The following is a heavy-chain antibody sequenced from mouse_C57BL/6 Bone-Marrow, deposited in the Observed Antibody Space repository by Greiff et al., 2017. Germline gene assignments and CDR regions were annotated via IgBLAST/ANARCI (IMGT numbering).Heavy chain of an antibody. D-gene: IGHD1-1*01. J-gene: IGHJ2*01. Sequence: QVTLKVSGPGLVAPSQSLSITCTVSGFSLTSYAISWVRQPPGKGLEWLGVIWTGGGTNYNSALKSRLSISKDNSKSQVFLKMNSLQTDDTARYYCARSSYYYSYYVDYWGQGTTLTVSA. V-gene: IGHV2-9-1*01. CDR1: GFSLTSYA. CDR3: ARSSYYYSYYVDY. CDR2: IWTGGGT.